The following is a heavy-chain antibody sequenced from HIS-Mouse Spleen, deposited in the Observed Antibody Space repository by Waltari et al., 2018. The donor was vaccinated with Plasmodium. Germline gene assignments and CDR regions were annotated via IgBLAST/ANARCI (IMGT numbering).Heavy chain of an antibody. CDR1: GGSISSYY. Sequence: QVQLQESGPGLVKPSETLSLTCTVSGGSISSYYWSWIRQPAGKGLEWIGRIETSGSTNYNPARKGRVTMSVDTSKNQFSLKWSSVTAADTAVYYCAGGPAAAGNWRHYGMDVWGQGTTVTVSS. CDR2: IETSGST. CDR3: AGGPAAAGNWRHYGMDV. V-gene: IGHV4-4*07. J-gene: IGHJ6*02. D-gene: IGHD6-13*01.